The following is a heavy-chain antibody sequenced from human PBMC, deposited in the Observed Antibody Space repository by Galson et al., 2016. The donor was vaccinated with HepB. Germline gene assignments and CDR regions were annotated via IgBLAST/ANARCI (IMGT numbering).Heavy chain of an antibody. CDR1: GFNFASYS. V-gene: IGHV3-21*01. D-gene: IGHD7-27*01. Sequence: SLRLSCAASGFNFASYSMNWVRQAPGKGLEWVSSISSRTSDTYHADAVKGRFTVSRDNAKNSLYLQMNSLRAEDTAVYYCARDYGYWGSLYYFDYWGQGTMVTVSS. CDR2: ISSRTSDT. CDR3: ARDYGYWGSLYYFDY. J-gene: IGHJ4*03.